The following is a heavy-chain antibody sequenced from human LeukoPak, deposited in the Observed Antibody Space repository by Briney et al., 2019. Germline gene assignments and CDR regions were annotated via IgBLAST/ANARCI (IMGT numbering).Heavy chain of an antibody. CDR2: INSDGSST. CDR3: AKGLTGYYNFDY. Sequence: GGSLRLSCAASGFTFSSYWMHWVRQAPGKGLVWVSRINSDGSSTSYADSVKGRFTISRDNSKNTLYLQMNSLRAEDTAVYYCAKGLTGYYNFDYWGQGTLVTVSS. J-gene: IGHJ4*02. D-gene: IGHD3-9*01. CDR1: GFTFSSYW. V-gene: IGHV3-74*01.